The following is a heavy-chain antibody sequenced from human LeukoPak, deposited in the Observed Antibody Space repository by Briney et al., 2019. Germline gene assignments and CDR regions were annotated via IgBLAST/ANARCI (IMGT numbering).Heavy chain of an antibody. CDR3: ARAYSSASWFDP. CDR2: IYDSGIT. D-gene: IGHD3-22*01. CDR1: GVSINSLY. J-gene: IGHJ5*02. Sequence: PSETLSLTCNVSGVSINSLYFIWIRQSPGKGLEWIGYIYDSGITKYNPSLKSRVTISVDTSKNQFSLRLRSVTAADTAVYFCARAYSSASWFDPWGQGTLVTVSS. V-gene: IGHV4-59*11.